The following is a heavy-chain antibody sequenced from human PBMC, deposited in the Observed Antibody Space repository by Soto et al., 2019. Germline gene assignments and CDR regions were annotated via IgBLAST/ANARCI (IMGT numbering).Heavy chain of an antibody. CDR2: ISGSGGST. CDR3: AKDLRFSEWSRKPLAFDC. CDR1: GFTFSSYA. V-gene: IGHV3-23*01. J-gene: IGHJ3*01. D-gene: IGHD3-3*01. Sequence: GVLRLSCAASGFTFSSYAMSWVRQAPGKGLEWVSAISGSGGSTYYADSVKGRFTISRDNSKNTLYLQMNSLRAEDTAVYYCAKDLRFSEWSRKPLAFDCWGQGTMVTVSS.